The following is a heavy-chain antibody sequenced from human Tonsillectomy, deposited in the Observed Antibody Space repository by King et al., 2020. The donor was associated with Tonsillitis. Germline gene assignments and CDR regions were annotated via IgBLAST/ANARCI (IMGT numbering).Heavy chain of an antibody. Sequence: EVQLVESGGGLVKPGGSLRLSCAASGFTFSNAWMTWVRQAPGKGLEWVGRIKSKTDGGTTDYAAPVKGRFTISRDDSKNMLYLQMNSLKTEDTGVYYCNTYNSGHESVDYDYYMDVWGKGTTVTVSS. J-gene: IGHJ6*03. CDR3: NTYNSGHESVDYDYYMDV. V-gene: IGHV3-15*01. CDR1: GFTFSNAW. D-gene: IGHD3-22*01. CDR2: IKSKTDGGTT.